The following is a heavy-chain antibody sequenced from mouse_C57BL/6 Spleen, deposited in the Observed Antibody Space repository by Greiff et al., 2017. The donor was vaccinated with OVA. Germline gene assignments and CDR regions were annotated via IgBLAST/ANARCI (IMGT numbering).Heavy chain of an antibody. D-gene: IGHD1-1*01. CDR2: IDPENGDT. CDR1: GFNIKDDY. V-gene: IGHV14-4*01. Sequence: EVMLVESGAELVRPGASVKLSCTASGFNIKDDYMHWVKQRPEQGLEWIGWIDPENGDTEYASKFQGKATITADTSSNTAYLQLSSLTSEDTAVYYCTTFITTVVATRGYWGQGTTLTVSS. CDR3: TTFITTVVATRGY. J-gene: IGHJ2*01.